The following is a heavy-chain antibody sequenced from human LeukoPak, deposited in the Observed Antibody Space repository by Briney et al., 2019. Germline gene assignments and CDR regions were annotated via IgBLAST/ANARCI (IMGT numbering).Heavy chain of an antibody. CDR1: GGSISGYY. CDR3: ARSPLYDTAPSDY. J-gene: IGHJ4*02. V-gene: IGHV4-59*01. Sequence: SETLSLTCTVSGGSISGYYWNWIRHAPGKGRELIGNIHYSGSTKYSPSLKSRVTISVDTSKNQFSLKLSSVTAADTAVYYCARSPLYDTAPSDYWGQGTLVTVSS. CDR2: IHYSGST. D-gene: IGHD3-9*01.